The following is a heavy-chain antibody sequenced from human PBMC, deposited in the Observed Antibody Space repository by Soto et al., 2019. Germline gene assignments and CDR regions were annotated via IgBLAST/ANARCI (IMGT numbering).Heavy chain of an antibody. D-gene: IGHD3-10*01. V-gene: IGHV3-23*01. CDR2: ISGSGGST. J-gene: IGHJ5*02. CDR1: GFTFSSYA. Sequence: PGGSLRLSCAASGFTFSSYAMGWVRKAPGKGLEWVSAISGSGGSTYYADSVKGRFTISRDNSKNTLYLQMNSLRAEDMAVYYCEKDLALPLNWFDPWGQGTLVTVSS. CDR3: EKDLALPLNWFDP.